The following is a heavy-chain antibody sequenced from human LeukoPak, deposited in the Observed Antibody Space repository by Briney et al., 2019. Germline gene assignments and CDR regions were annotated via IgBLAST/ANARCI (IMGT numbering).Heavy chain of an antibody. V-gene: IGHV5-51*01. D-gene: IGHD2-15*01. CDR1: GYXFTTYW. J-gene: IGHJ4*02. Sequence: GESLKISCQASGYXFTTYWICWVRQMPGKGLEWMGNIYPADSDARYSPSFQGQVTISADTSISTAYRQWSSLKASDTAMYYCARSRSGDLDYWGQGTLVTVSS. CDR2: IYPADSDA. CDR3: ARSRSGDLDY.